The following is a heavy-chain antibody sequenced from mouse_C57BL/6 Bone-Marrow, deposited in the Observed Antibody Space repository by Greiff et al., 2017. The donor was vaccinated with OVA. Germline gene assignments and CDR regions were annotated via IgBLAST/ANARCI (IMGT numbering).Heavy chain of an antibody. Sequence: QVQLQQPGAELVKPGASVKLSCKASGYTFTSYWMHWVKQRPGQGLEWIGMIHPNSGSTNYNEKFKSKATLTADKSSSTAYMQLSSLPSEDSAVYYSARLYCCASFAYWGQGTLVTVSA. J-gene: IGHJ3*01. CDR3: ARLYCCASFAY. CDR2: IHPNSGST. V-gene: IGHV1-64*01. D-gene: IGHD1-1*01. CDR1: GYTFTSYW.